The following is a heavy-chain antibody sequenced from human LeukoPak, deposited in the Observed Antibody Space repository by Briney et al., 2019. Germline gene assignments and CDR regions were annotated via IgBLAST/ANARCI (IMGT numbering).Heavy chain of an antibody. J-gene: IGHJ4*02. CDR3: ARDGHYDSSGYYRDY. CDR1: GYTFTSYG. CDR2: ISAYNGNT. D-gene: IGHD3-22*01. V-gene: IGHV1-18*01. Sequence: GASVKVSCKASGYTFTSYGISWVRQAPGQGLEWMGWISAYNGNTNYAQKFQGRVTMTRDTSISTAYMELSRLRSDDTAVYYCARDGHYDSSGYYRDYWGQGTLVTVSS.